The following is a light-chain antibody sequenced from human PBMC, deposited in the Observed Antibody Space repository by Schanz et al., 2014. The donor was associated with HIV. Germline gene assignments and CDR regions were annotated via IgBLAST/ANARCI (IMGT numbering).Light chain of an antibody. CDR3: QQYGGSPFT. J-gene: IGKJ4*01. Sequence: EIVLTQSPATLSLSPGEGVNLSCRASQSVGSNLAWYQHKPAQAPRLLISDASRRATGIPARFSGSGSGTDFTLTISTLEPDDFAVYYCQQYGGSPFTFGGGTKVQIK. CDR2: DAS. V-gene: IGKV3-20*01. CDR1: QSVGSN.